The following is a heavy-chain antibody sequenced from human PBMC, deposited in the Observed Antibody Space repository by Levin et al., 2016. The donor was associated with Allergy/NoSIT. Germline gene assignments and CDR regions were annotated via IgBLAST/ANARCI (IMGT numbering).Heavy chain of an antibody. J-gene: IGHJ6*02. CDR2: ISGSGGST. V-gene: IGHV3-23*01. CDR3: AKDPTRGYYYYGMDV. D-gene: IGHD5-24*01. Sequence: GGSLRLSCAASGFTFSSYAMSWVRQAPGKGLEWVSAISGSGGSTYYADSVKGRFTISRDNSKNTLYLQMNSLRAEDTAVYYCAKDPTRGYYYYGMDVWGQGTTVTVSS. CDR1: GFTFSSYA.